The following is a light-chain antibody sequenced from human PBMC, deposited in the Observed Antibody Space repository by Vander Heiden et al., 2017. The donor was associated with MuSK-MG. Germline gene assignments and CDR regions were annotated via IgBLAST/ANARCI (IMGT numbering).Light chain of an antibody. CDR3: QQCHLTPFT. J-gene: IGKJ2*01. Sequence: DIQMTQSPSSLSASVGDRVTITCRASQSIRFLNWYQQKSGKAPNLLIYDVSTLQSGVPSRFSGSGSGTDFTLTISSLQPEDIATYFCQQCHLTPFTFGQGTKLEIK. CDR1: QSIRF. CDR2: DVS. V-gene: IGKV1-39*01.